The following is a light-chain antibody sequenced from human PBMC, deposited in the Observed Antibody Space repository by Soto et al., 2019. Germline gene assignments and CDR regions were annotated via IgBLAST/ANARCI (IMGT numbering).Light chain of an antibody. Sequence: DIQLTQSPSFLSASVGDRVTITCRASQGLSSYLAWYQQKPGKAPKLLIYAASNLQSGVPSRFSGSGSGTDFTLTISSLQPEDFAAYFCLSGHSRPFGGGTKVDIK. V-gene: IGKV1-12*02. CDR3: LSGHSRP. CDR2: AAS. J-gene: IGKJ4*01. CDR1: QGLSSY.